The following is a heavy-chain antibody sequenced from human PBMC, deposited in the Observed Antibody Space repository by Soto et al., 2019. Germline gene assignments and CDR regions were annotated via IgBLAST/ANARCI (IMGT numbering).Heavy chain of an antibody. Sequence: QVQLVQSGAEVKKPGSSVKVSCKASGGTFSSYAISWVRQAPGQGLEWMGGIIPIFGTANYAQKFQGRVTITADECTRTDYLELSRLRSEDTAVYYGARDGGVVTANSFDSWGQGTLVTVS. CDR2: IIPIFGTA. J-gene: IGHJ4*02. CDR1: GGTFSSYA. D-gene: IGHD2-21*02. V-gene: IGHV1-69*12. CDR3: ARDGGVVTANSFDS.